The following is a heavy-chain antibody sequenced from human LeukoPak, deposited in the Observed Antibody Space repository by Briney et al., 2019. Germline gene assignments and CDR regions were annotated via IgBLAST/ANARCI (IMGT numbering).Heavy chain of an antibody. J-gene: IGHJ4*02. D-gene: IGHD3-3*01. V-gene: IGHV3-30*04. CDR3: ARPSGSVTIFGVVDYFDY. Sequence: GRSLRLSCVVSGFTFTNYGMHWVRQAPGKGLDWVASIAYDGSNENYAESAKGRFTISRDNSKNTLYMQLNSLRAEDTAVYYCARPSGSVTIFGVVDYFDYWGQGSLVTVSS. CDR1: GFTFTNYG. CDR2: IAYDGSNE.